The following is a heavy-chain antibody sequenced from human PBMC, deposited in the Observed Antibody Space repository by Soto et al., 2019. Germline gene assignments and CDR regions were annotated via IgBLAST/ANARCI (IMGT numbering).Heavy chain of an antibody. J-gene: IGHJ6*03. Sequence: GGSLRLSCAASGFTFSSYWMHWVRQAPGKGLVWVSRINSDGSSTSYADSVKGRFTISRDNAKNTLYLQMNSLRAEDTAVYYCARGFSHYYYYYYMDVWGKGTTVTVSS. D-gene: IGHD3-3*01. V-gene: IGHV3-74*01. CDR3: ARGFSHYYYYYYMDV. CDR2: INSDGSST. CDR1: GFTFSSYW.